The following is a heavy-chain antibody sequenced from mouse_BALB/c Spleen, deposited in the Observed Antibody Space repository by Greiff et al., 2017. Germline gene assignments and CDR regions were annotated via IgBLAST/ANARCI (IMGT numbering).Heavy chain of an antibody. D-gene: IGHD4-1*01. Sequence: EVQLVESGGGLVQPGGSRKLSCAASGFTFSSFGMHWVRQAPEKGLEWVAYISSGSSTIYYADTVKGRFTISRDNPKNTLFLQMTSLRSEDTAMYYCARSNWDEGYGMDYWGQGTSVTVSS. J-gene: IGHJ4*01. CDR2: ISSGSSTI. CDR3: ARSNWDEGYGMDY. V-gene: IGHV5-17*02. CDR1: GFTFSSFG.